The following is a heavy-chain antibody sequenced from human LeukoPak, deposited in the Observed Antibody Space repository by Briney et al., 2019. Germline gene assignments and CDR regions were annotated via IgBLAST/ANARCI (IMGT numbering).Heavy chain of an antibody. D-gene: IGHD3-3*01. V-gene: IGHV1-69*13. Sequence: SVKVSCKASGGTFSSYAISWVRQAPGQGLEWMGGIIPIFGTANYAQKFQGRVTITADESTSTAYMELSSLRSDDTAVYYCARGDDFWSGYPSPFDYWGQGTLVTVSS. CDR3: ARGDDFWSGYPSPFDY. CDR2: IIPIFGTA. J-gene: IGHJ4*02. CDR1: GGTFSSYA.